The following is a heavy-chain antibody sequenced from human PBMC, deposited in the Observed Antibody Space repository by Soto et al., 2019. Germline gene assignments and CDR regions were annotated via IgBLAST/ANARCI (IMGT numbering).Heavy chain of an antibody. J-gene: IGHJ3*02. Sequence: QLQLQESGPGLVKPSETLSLTCTVSGDSLSRSSYYWGWIRQPPGMGLEWIGSIYYSGSSYYSPSLKSRVTISVDTSKNQISLKLTSVTAADTAVYYCARHTNWNAAFDAFEIWCQGTMVTV. V-gene: IGHV4-39*01. CDR2: IYYSGSS. D-gene: IGHD1-1*01. CDR1: GDSLSRSSYY. CDR3: ARHTNWNAAFDAFEI.